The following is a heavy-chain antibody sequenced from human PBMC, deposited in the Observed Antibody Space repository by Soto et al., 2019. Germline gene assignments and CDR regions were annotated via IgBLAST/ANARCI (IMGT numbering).Heavy chain of an antibody. J-gene: IGHJ4*02. CDR1: GFTFSSYG. D-gene: IGHD3-3*01. V-gene: IGHV3-33*01. CDR3: ARDARGPEGFLDFDC. CDR2: IWYDGSNK. Sequence: QVQLVESGGGVVQPGRSLRLSCAASGFTFSSYGMHWVRQAPGKGLEWVAVIWYDGSNKYYADSVKGRFTISRDNSKNALYLQMHRLRAEDTAVYYCARDARGPEGFLDFDCWGQGSLVTVSS.